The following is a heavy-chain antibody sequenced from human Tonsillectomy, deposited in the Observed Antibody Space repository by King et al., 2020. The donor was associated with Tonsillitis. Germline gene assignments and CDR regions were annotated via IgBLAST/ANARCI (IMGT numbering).Heavy chain of an antibody. D-gene: IGHD6-19*01. V-gene: IGHV3-15*01. Sequence: VQLVESGGGLVKPGGSLRLSCAASGFTFSNACMSWVRQAPGKGLEWVGRIKSKTDGGTTDYAAPVKGRFTISRDDSKNTLYVQIHGLKTEDTAVYYCTTHRYSSGWDDAFDFWGQGTMVTVSS. J-gene: IGHJ3*01. CDR2: IKSKTDGGTT. CDR3: TTHRYSSGWDDAFDF. CDR1: GFTFSNAC.